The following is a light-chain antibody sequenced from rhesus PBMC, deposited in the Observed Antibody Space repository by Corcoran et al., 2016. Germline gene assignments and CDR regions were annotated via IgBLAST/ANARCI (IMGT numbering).Light chain of an antibody. CDR3: QQYNNSPLT. CDR2: YAS. Sequence: DIQMTQSPSSPSASVGDTVTITCRASQGINNYLSWYQQKPGKAPKPLSYYASSLETGVPSRLSGSGSGTDYTLTISRLQPEEIATYYCQQYNNSPLTFGGGTKVEIK. J-gene: IGKJ4*01. CDR1: QGINNY. V-gene: IGKV1-66*01.